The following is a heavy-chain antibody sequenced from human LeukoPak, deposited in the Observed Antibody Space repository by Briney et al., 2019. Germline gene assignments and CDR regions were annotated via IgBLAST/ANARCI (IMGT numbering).Heavy chain of an antibody. Sequence: ASVKVSCKASGYTFTGYYMHWVRQAPGQGLEWMGWINTNSGGTNYAQKFQGRVTMTRDTSISTAYMELSRLRSDDPAVYYCAREDCSSTSCDTVFDYWGQGTLVTVSS. CDR1: GYTFTGYY. J-gene: IGHJ4*02. CDR3: AREDCSSTSCDTVFDY. V-gene: IGHV1-2*02. D-gene: IGHD2-2*02. CDR2: INTNSGGT.